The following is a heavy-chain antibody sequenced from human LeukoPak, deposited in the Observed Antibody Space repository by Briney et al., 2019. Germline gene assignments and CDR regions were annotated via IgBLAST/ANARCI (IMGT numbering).Heavy chain of an antibody. CDR3: VRGFSHGDY. CDR2: ISDDGTTM. CDR1: GFMFSSYE. Sequence: GGSLRLSCVASGFMFSSYEMNWVRQAPGKGLEWVSYISDDGTTMYYVDSVRGRFSISRDNAKNSLYLQMNGLRAEDTALYYCVRGFSHGDYWGQGTLVTVPS. D-gene: IGHD5-18*01. V-gene: IGHV3-48*03. J-gene: IGHJ4*02.